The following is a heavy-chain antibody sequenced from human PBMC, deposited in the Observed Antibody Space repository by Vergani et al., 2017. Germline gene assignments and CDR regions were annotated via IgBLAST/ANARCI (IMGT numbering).Heavy chain of an antibody. Sequence: EVQLLESGGDLVQPGGSLRLSCAASGFTFIMRAMSWVRQAPGKELEWVSTLSASDRRTHYADSVQGRFTISRDLSKNTLFLHTNSLRPEDTAVYYCAKVGRSEVAGTFGAFDIWGQGTMVTVSS. CDR3: AKVGRSEVAGTFGAFDI. CDR1: GFTFIMRA. D-gene: IGHD6-19*01. J-gene: IGHJ3*02. V-gene: IGHV3-23*01. CDR2: LSASDRRT.